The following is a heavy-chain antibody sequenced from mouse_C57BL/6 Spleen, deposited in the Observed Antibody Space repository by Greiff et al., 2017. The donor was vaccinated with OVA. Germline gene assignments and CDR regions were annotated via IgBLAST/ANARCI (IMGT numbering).Heavy chain of an antibody. CDR1: GYTFTSYW. CDR2: IDPNSGGT. J-gene: IGHJ2*01. Sequence: VKLQQSGAELVKPGASVKLSCKASGYTFTSYWMHWVKQRPGRGLEWIGRIDPNSGGTKYNEKFKSKATLTVDKPSSTAYMQLSSLTSEDSAVYYCARLGQFITTVVHDYWGQGTTLTVSS. D-gene: IGHD1-1*01. CDR3: ARLGQFITTVVHDY. V-gene: IGHV1-72*01.